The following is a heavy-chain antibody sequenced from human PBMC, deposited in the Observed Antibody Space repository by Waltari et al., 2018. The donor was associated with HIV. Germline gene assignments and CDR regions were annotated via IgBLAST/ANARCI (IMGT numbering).Heavy chain of an antibody. CDR1: GYTLTELS. CDR3: ATQYINTLHYYSSSSVRGFDY. D-gene: IGHD6-6*01. J-gene: IGHJ4*02. V-gene: IGHV1-24*01. Sequence: QVQLVQSGAEVKKPGASVKVSCKVSGYTLTELSMHWVRQAPGKGLGWMGGFDPEDGETIYAQKFQGRVTMTEDTSTDTAYMELSSLRSEDTAVYYCATQYINTLHYYSSSSVRGFDYWGQGTLVTVSS. CDR2: FDPEDGET.